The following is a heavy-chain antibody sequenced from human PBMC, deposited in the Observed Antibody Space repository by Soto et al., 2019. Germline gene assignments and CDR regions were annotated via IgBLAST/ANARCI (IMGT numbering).Heavy chain of an antibody. CDR3: ASRRNPYGAYDY. J-gene: IGHJ4*02. Sequence: GGSLRLSCETSGFSFKTFWLNWVRQAPGRGLEWVANINQDGSEKNYADSVKGRFIISRDNSKNTLYLQMNSLRADDTAVYYCASRRNPYGAYDYWGQGTLVTVSS. D-gene: IGHD4-17*01. CDR2: INQDGSEK. CDR1: GFSFKTFW. V-gene: IGHV3-7*02.